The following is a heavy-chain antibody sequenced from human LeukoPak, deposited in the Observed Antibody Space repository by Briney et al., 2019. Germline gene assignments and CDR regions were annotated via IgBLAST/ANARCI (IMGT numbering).Heavy chain of an antibody. J-gene: IGHJ4*02. Sequence: SCAXXGFTVSSNYMSWVRQAPGKGLEWVSVIYSGGSTYYSDSVKGRFTISRDNSKNTLYLQMNSLRAEDTAVYYCAREVGYYGSGSYWFDYWGQGTLVTVSS. V-gene: IGHV3-53*01. CDR2: IYSGGST. CDR3: AREVGYYGSGSYWFDY. D-gene: IGHD3-10*01. CDR1: GFTVSSNY.